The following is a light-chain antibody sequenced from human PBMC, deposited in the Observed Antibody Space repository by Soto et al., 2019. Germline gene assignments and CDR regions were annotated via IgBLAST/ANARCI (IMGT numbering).Light chain of an antibody. Sequence: EIVLTQSPATLSLSPGERATLSCRASQSVSSYLAWYQQKPGQAPRLLIYDASNRATGIPARFSGSGSGTDFTLNISSLEPEDFAVYYCQQRSNWPWTFGQGTKEDIK. CDR2: DAS. CDR3: QQRSNWPWT. V-gene: IGKV3-11*01. CDR1: QSVSSY. J-gene: IGKJ1*01.